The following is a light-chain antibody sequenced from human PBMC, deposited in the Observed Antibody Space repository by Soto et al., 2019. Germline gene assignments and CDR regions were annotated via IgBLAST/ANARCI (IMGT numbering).Light chain of an antibody. CDR3: QHYNXWPPYT. Sequence: IVMTQSPATLSVSPGDRVTLSCRASQRVGSNLAWYQQTPGQAPRLLIYGASTRASGVPARFIGSGFGTXXXXXXXXXXXXXXXXYYCQHYNXWPPYTFGQGTKLEIK. V-gene: IGKV3-15*01. J-gene: IGKJ2*01. CDR2: GAS. CDR1: QRVGSN.